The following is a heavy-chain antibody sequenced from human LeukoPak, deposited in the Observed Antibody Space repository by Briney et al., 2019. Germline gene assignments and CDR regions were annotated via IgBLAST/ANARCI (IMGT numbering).Heavy chain of an antibody. CDR1: GFTFSSYA. V-gene: IGHV3-7*01. D-gene: IGHD5-12*01. J-gene: IGHJ4*02. CDR3: ARDQVAIWDY. CDR2: IKEDGSVK. Sequence: GRSLRLSCAASGFTFSSYAMSWVRQAPGKGLERVANIKEDGSVKYYLDSVKGRFTISRDNSKNTLYLQMNSLRAEDTAVYYCARDQVAIWDYWGQGALVTVSS.